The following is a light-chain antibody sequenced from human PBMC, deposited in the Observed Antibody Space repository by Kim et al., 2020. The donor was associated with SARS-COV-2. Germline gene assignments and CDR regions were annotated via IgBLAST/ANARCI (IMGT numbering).Light chain of an antibody. V-gene: IGKV1-39*01. Sequence: ASIGDRVTITCRASQSISRHFNWYQKRPGEAPKLLIYGASKLQSGVPSRFSGSGSGTDFTLTISSLQPEDFATYYCQQSYSSPPTFGQGTKVEIK. CDR3: QQSYSSPPT. J-gene: IGKJ1*01. CDR1: QSISRH. CDR2: GAS.